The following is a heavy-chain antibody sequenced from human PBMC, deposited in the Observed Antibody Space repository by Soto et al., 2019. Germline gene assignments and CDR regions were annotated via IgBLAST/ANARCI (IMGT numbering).Heavy chain of an antibody. D-gene: IGHD2-8*01. CDR3: AKLRDFVVLPAGILDY. CDR2: ISGGGDTT. J-gene: IGHJ4*02. V-gene: IGHV3-23*01. Sequence: GVLRLSCAASGFTFSSYGISWIRLSPGKGLEWVSVISGGGDTTYYTPSVKGRFTISRDDFRNTLYLQMNSLRTEDTTIYYCAKLRDFVVLPAGILDYWGPGTLVT. CDR1: GFTFSSYG.